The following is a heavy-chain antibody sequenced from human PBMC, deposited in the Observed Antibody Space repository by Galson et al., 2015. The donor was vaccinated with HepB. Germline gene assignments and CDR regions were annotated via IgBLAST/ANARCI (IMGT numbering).Heavy chain of an antibody. CDR1: GGTFSSYA. CDR2: IIPIFGTA. D-gene: IGHD3-3*01. J-gene: IGHJ6*02. V-gene: IGHV1-69*06. CDR3: ARVRRAIFGVGYYYYYYGMDV. Sequence: SVKVSCKASGGTFSSYAISWVRQAPGQGLEWMGGIIPIFGTANYAQKFQGRVTITADKSTSTAYMELSSLRSEDTAVYYCARVRRAIFGVGYYYYYYGMDVWGQGTTVTVSS.